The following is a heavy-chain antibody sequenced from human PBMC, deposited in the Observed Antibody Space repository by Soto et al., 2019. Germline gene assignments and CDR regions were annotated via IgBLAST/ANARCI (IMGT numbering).Heavy chain of an antibody. J-gene: IGHJ4*02. CDR3: ARRITIFGVATFDY. CDR2: IYYSGST. D-gene: IGHD3-3*01. V-gene: IGHV4-39*01. CDR1: GGSISSSSYY. Sequence: NPSETLSLTCTVSGGSISSSSYYWGWIRQPPGKGLEWIGSIYYSGSTYNNPPLKSRVTISVDTSKYQFSRKLSSVFAADTAVYYCARRITIFGVATFDYWGQGTLVTVSS.